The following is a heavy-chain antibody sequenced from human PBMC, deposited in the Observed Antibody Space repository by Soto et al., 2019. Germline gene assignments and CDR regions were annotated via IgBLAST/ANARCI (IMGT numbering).Heavy chain of an antibody. CDR2: ISYDGSTK. J-gene: IGHJ5*02. V-gene: IGHV3-30-3*01. CDR1: GFTFSAYA. CDR3: ARDGGECSRTSCYNEIPPAWFGP. D-gene: IGHD2-2*02. Sequence: LRLSCAASGFTFSAYAMHWVRQAPGKGLEWLAVISYDGSTKFYADTVKGRLTISRGNSKNTLYLQMNSLRAEDSGIYYCARDGGECSRTSCYNEIPPAWFGPWGQGALVTVSS.